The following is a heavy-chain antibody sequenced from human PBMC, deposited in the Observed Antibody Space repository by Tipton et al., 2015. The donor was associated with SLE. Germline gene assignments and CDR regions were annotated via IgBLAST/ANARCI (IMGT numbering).Heavy chain of an antibody. D-gene: IGHD3-10*01. J-gene: IGHJ4*02. CDR2: IYKTGNT. Sequence: TLSLTCTVSSGSISSGAFYWTWIRQHPGKGLEWIGYIYKTGNTYYNPALKSRVIISVDTSKNQFSLKLNSVTAADTAVYYCARGRESNSGTDHWGQGTLVTVSS. CDR3: ARGRESNSGTDH. V-gene: IGHV4-31*03. CDR1: SGSISSGAFY.